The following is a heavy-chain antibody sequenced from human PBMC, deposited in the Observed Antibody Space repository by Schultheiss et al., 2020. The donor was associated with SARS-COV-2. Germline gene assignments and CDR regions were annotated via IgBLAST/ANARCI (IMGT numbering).Heavy chain of an antibody. CDR1: GGSISSGGYS. CDR3: ARGIEYGTSSSFDY. J-gene: IGHJ4*02. Sequence: SETLSLTCAVSGGSISSGGYSWSWIRQPPGKGLEWIGYIYHSGSTYYNPSLKSRVTISVDRSKNQFSLKLSSVTAADTAVYYCARGIEYGTSSSFDYWGQGTLVTVSS. V-gene: IGHV4-30-2*01. D-gene: IGHD6-6*01. CDR2: IYHSGST.